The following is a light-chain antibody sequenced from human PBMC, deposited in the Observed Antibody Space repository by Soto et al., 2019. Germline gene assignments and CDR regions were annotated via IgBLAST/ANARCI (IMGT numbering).Light chain of an antibody. CDR2: AAS. Sequence: DIQITQSPSSLSASVGDRVTITCRASQSISSYLNWYQQKPGKAPKLLIYAASSLQSGVPSRFSGSGSGTDFTLPISSLQPENFATYFCQQSYSTPPTFCQGTKVDIK. CDR3: QQSYSTPPT. J-gene: IGKJ1*01. V-gene: IGKV1-39*01. CDR1: QSISSY.